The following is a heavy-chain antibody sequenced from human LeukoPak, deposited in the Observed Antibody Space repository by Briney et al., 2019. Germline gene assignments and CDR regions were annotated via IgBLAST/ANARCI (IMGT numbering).Heavy chain of an antibody. CDR3: ARGPYYVWGSYRPFDY. CDR2: INHSGST. CDR1: GGSFSGYY. D-gene: IGHD3-16*02. J-gene: IGHJ4*02. V-gene: IGHV4-34*01. Sequence: SETLSLTCAVYGGSFSGYYWSWIRQPPGKGLEWIGEINHSGSTNYNPSLKSRVTISVDTSKNQFSLKLSSVTAADTAVYYCARGPYYVWGSYRPFDYWGQGTLVTVSS.